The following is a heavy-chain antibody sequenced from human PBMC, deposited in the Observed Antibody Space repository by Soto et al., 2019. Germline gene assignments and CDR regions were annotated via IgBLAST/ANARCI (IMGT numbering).Heavy chain of an antibody. V-gene: IGHV1-18*01. D-gene: IGHD6-13*01. CDR3: TRYFTISSSWPYYFDY. CDR1: GYTFTTYG. J-gene: IGHJ4*02. CDR2: ISAYRGST. Sequence: QVQLVQSGAEVKKPGASVKVSCKASGYTFTTYGISWVRQAPGQGLEWMGWISAYRGSTKFAQKLQGKVTMTTDTSTTTAYMELRSLTSDDSAVYYCTRYFTISSSWPYYFDYWGQGTLVTVSS.